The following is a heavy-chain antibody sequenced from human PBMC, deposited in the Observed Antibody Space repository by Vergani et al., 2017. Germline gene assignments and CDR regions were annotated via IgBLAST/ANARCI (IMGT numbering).Heavy chain of an antibody. V-gene: IGHV3-23*01. CDR3: AKADCSSTSCTVDY. CDR2: ISARYPST. D-gene: IGHD2-2*01. CDR1: GFTFSACP. Sequence: EVQLLQSGGGVIQPGGSVRLSCAASGFTFSACPMTWVRQAPGKGLEWVSAISARYPSTYYADSVKGRFTISRDNSKNMLYLQMNSLRAEDTAVYYCAKADCSSTSCTVDYWGQGTLVTVSS. J-gene: IGHJ4*02.